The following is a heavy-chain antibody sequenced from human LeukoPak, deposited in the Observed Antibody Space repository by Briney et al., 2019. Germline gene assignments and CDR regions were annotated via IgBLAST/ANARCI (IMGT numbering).Heavy chain of an antibody. J-gene: IGHJ5*02. Sequence: GESLKISCKGSGYSFTSYWIGWVRQAPGQGLEWMGWISAYNGNTNYAQKLQGRVTMTTDTSTSTAYMELRSLRSDDTAVYYCARLGGYYSDWFDPWGQGTLVTVSS. CDR2: ISAYNGNT. D-gene: IGHD3-22*01. V-gene: IGHV1-18*04. CDR1: GYSFTSYW. CDR3: ARLGGYYSDWFDP.